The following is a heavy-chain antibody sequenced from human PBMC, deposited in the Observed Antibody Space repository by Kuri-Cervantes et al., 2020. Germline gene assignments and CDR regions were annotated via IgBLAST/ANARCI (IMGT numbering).Heavy chain of an antibody. CDR3: ARDRGWKKITMIVVEGDSVDY. D-gene: IGHD3-22*01. V-gene: IGHV1-69*05. CDR2: VIPVFGTV. J-gene: IGHJ4*02. Sequence: SVKVSCKASGGTFSSFDISWVRQAPGQGLEWMGGVIPVFGTVDNTQKFQGRVTMTTDTSTSTAYMELRSLRSDDTAVYYCARDRGWKKITMIVVEGDSVDYWGQGTLVTVSS. CDR1: GGTFSSFD.